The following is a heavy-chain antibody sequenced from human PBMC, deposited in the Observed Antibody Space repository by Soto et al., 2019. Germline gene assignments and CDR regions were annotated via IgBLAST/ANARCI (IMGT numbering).Heavy chain of an antibody. Sequence: GSLRLSCAASGFTFSSYGMHWVRQAPGKGLEWVAVISYDGSNKYYADSVKGRFTISRDNSKNTLYLQMNSLRAEDTAVYYCAKYGGPAYCHSPGCSAEAFDAWGQSTEVTLSS. CDR2: ISYDGSNK. V-gene: IGHV3-30*18. CDR3: AKYGGPAYCHSPGCSAEAFDA. J-gene: IGHJ1*01. D-gene: IGHD2-2*01. CDR1: GFTFSSYG.